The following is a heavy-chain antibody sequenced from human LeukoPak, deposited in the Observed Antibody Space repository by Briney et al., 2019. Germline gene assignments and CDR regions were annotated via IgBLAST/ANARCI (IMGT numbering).Heavy chain of an antibody. CDR2: ISSSDSYI. D-gene: IGHD3-10*01. J-gene: IGHJ4*02. CDR1: GFTFSSYS. CDR3: ARDGDRDSKGSFDS. V-gene: IGHV3-21*01. Sequence: PGGSLRLSCAASGFTFSSYSMNWARQAPGKGLEGVSSISSSDSYIYSADPVKGRFTISRDNAKNSLYLQMNSLRAEDTAVYYCARDGDRDSKGSFDSWGQGTLVTVSS.